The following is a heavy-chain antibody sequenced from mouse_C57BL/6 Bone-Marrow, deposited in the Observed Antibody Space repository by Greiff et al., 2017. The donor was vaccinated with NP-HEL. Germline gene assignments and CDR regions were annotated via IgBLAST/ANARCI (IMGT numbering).Heavy chain of an antibody. CDR3: ARPDYYYGSPYWYFDV. J-gene: IGHJ1*03. CDR2: ISSGGSYT. CDR1: GFTFSSYG. D-gene: IGHD1-1*01. Sequence: DVKLQESGGDLVKPGGSLKLSCAASGFTFSSYGMSWVRQTPDKRLEWVATISSGGSYTYYPDSVKGRFTISRDNAKNTLYLQMSSLKSEDTAMYYCARPDYYYGSPYWYFDVWGTGTTVTVSS. V-gene: IGHV5-6*02.